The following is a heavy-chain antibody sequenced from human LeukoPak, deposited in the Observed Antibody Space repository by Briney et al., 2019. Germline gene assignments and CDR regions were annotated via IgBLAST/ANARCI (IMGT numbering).Heavy chain of an antibody. Sequence: GASVKVSCKASSYTFTSYGISWVRHAPGRGLEWMGWISAYNGNTNYAQKLQGRVTMTTDTSTSTAYMELRSLRSDDTAVYYCARAPYSSGWYGYYYYYVDVWGKGTTVTVSS. V-gene: IGHV1-18*01. D-gene: IGHD6-19*01. J-gene: IGHJ6*03. CDR3: ARAPYSSGWYGYYYYYVDV. CDR1: SYTFTSYG. CDR2: ISAYNGNT.